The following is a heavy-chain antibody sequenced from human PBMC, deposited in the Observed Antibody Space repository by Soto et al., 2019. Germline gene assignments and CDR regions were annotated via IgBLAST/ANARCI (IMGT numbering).Heavy chain of an antibody. J-gene: IGHJ3*02. CDR3: AKDSASDYYFSGGSCPPHDAFDI. D-gene: IGHD2-15*01. CDR1: GFTFSSYA. Sequence: PGGSLRLSCAASGFTFSSYAMSWGLQAPWKGLEWVSAISGSGGSTYYADSVKGRFTISRDNSKNTLYLQMNSLRAEDTAVYYCAKDSASDYYFSGGSCPPHDAFDIWGPGPMVTVSS. CDR2: ISGSGGST. V-gene: IGHV3-23*01.